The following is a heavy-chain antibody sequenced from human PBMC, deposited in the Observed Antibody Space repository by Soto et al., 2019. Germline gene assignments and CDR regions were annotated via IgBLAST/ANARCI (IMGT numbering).Heavy chain of an antibody. D-gene: IGHD1-26*01. J-gene: IGHJ4*02. CDR2: IYYSGVT. V-gene: IGHV4-61*01. CDR1: GGSVNSGSYY. CDR3: ARQGVGTTGEWPSFDY. Sequence: QVQLQESGPGLVKPSETLSLSCTVSGGSVNSGSYYWTWIRQSPGKGLEWIGYIYYSGVTNYNPSLKSRVTISMDTSKNQFSLKLNSVTAADTAMYFCARQGVGTTGEWPSFDYWGQGALVTVSS.